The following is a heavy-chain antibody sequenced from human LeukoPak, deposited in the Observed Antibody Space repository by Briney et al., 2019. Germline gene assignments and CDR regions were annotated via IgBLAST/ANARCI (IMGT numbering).Heavy chain of an antibody. D-gene: IGHD3-22*01. CDR3: AKNYYDSSGYYYWFDY. J-gene: IGHJ4*02. CDR2: TSYEGSDK. CDR1: GFTFNRHG. Sequence: GTSLRLSCVASGFTFNRHGLHWVRQAPGKGLEWVAVTSYEGSDKLYADSVKGRFTISRDNSKNTLYLQMNSLRVEDTAVYYCAKNYYDSSGYYYWFDYWGQGTLVTVSS. V-gene: IGHV3-30*18.